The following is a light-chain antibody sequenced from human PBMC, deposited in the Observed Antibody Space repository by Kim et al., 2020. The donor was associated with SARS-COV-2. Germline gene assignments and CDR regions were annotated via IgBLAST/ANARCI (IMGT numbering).Light chain of an antibody. Sequence: EIVMTQSPDTLSVSPGEGATLSCRASQTVGRKVAWYQHKPGQAPRLLIYDVSTRATGIPGRVSGSGSGTEFTLTISSVQAEDFAVYHCQQYEDWPLTFGGGTKVDIK. V-gene: IGKV3D-15*01. CDR2: DVS. CDR1: QTVGRK. J-gene: IGKJ4*01. CDR3: QQYEDWPLT.